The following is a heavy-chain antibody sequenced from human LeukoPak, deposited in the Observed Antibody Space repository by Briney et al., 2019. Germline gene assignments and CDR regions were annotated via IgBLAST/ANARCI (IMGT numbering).Heavy chain of an antibody. CDR1: GFTFDDYA. J-gene: IGHJ6*03. V-gene: IGHV3-43D*03. Sequence: PGGSLRLSSAASGFTFDDYAMHWVRQAPGKGLEWVSLISWDGGSTYYADSVKGRFTISRDNSKNSLYLQMNSLRAEDTALYYCAKDMTGDPLGYYYMDVWGKGTTVTVSS. CDR2: ISWDGGST. CDR3: AKDMTGDPLGYYYMDV. D-gene: IGHD3-10*01.